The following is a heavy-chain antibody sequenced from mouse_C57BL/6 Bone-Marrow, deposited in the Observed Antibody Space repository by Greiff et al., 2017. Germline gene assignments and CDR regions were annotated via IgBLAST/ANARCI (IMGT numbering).Heavy chain of an antibody. CDR2: IDPSDSYT. Sequence: QVQLQQPGAELVKPGASVKLSCKASGYTFTSYWMQWVKQRPGQGLEWIGEIDPSDSYTNYNQKFKGKATLTVDTSSSTAYMQLSSLTSEDSAVYYCARLGMVTTWYLDYWGQGTTLTVSS. J-gene: IGHJ2*01. CDR1: GYTFTSYW. V-gene: IGHV1-50*01. D-gene: IGHD2-2*01. CDR3: ARLGMVTTWYLDY.